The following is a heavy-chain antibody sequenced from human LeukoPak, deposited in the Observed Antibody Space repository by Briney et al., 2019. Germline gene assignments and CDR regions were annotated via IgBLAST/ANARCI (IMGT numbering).Heavy chain of an antibody. D-gene: IGHD3-10*01. CDR1: IDSFSNYH. V-gene: IGHV4-34*01. Sequence: PSETLSLTCAVYIDSFSNYHWNWIRQTPAKGMEWIGEVNESGGTNISPSLKSRVTISVDTSKNQFSLKLSSVTAADTAVYYCARVGRGVTQKPLYYFDYWGQGTLVTVSS. CDR3: ARVGRGVTQKPLYYFDY. J-gene: IGHJ4*02. CDR2: VNESGGT.